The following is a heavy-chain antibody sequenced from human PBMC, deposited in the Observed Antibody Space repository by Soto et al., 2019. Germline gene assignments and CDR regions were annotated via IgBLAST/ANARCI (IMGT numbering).Heavy chain of an antibody. J-gene: IGHJ4*02. D-gene: IGHD3-16*02. Sequence: GGSLRLSCAASGCTFTDYSRNWVRQAPGKGLEWVSYIPGSTGSIHYADSVKGRFTISRDNAKNSLYLQMNSLRDEDTAVYYCASDYRYVFDYWGQGTLVTVSS. CDR3: ASDYRYVFDY. CDR1: GCTFTDYS. CDR2: IPGSTGSI. V-gene: IGHV3-48*02.